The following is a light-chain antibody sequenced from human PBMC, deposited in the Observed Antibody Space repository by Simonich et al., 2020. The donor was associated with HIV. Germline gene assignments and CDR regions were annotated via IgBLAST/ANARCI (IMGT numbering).Light chain of an antibody. CDR1: QSFSSK. CDR3: QQYNNWPT. Sequence: EIVMTQSPATLSVSPGEGATLSCRASQSFSSKLAWYQQRPGQAPRLLIDDTSTRATGRPARFSGSGSGTEFTLTITSMQSEDFALYYCQQYNNWPTFGGGTKVEIK. J-gene: IGKJ4*01. CDR2: DTS. V-gene: IGKV3D-15*01.